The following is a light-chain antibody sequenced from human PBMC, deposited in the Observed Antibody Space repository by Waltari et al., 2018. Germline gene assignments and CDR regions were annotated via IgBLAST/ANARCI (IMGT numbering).Light chain of an antibody. CDR1: QSVLYNSNNKNY. V-gene: IGKV4-1*01. CDR3: QQYYSAPYT. Sequence: DIVMTQSPDSLAVSLGVSSTITCKSSQSVLYNSNNKNYLAWYQQKPGQPPKLLFYWASTRESGVPDRFGGGGSGTDFTLTISSLQAEDVAVYYCQQYYSAPYTFGQGTKLEIK. CDR2: WAS. J-gene: IGKJ2*01.